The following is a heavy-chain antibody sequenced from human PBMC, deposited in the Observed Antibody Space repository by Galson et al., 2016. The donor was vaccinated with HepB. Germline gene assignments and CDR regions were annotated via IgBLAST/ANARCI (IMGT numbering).Heavy chain of an antibody. V-gene: IGHV4-31*03. J-gene: IGHJ4*02. CDR1: GGSFNTESYY. D-gene: IGHD3-10*01. Sequence: TLSLTCTVSGGSFNTESYYWSWIRQHPGKGLEWIGFIYHNGNAYYTPSLKSRATISVDTSQNQLSLKLTSVTATDTAIYYCAREYGSGAHDHWGQGALVTVSS. CDR2: IYHNGNA. CDR3: AREYGSGAHDH.